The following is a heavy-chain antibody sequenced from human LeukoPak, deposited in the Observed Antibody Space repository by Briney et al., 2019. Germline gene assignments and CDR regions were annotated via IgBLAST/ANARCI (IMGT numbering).Heavy chain of an antibody. Sequence: GGSLRLSCAASGFTFSSYAMSWVRQAPGKGLEWVSAISGSGGSTYYAASVKGRFTISRDNSKNTLYLQMNSLRAEDTAVYYCAKGRYNSPTLGGYWGQGTLVTVSS. CDR2: ISGSGGST. D-gene: IGHD1-20*01. CDR1: GFTFSSYA. V-gene: IGHV3-23*01. CDR3: AKGRYNSPTLGGY. J-gene: IGHJ4*02.